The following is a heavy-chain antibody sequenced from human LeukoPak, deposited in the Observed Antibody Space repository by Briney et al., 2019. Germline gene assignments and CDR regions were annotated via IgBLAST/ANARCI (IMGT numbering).Heavy chain of an antibody. J-gene: IGHJ4*02. CDR3: ARAHNWGDFDY. V-gene: IGHV3-53*01. D-gene: IGHD7-27*01. Sequence: GGSLRLSCAASGFTVSSNYMGWVRQAPGKGLEWVSVIYSGGSTYYADSVKGRFTISRDNSKNTLYLQMNSLRAEDTAVYYCARAHNWGDFDYWGQGTLVTVSS. CDR2: IYSGGST. CDR1: GFTVSSNY.